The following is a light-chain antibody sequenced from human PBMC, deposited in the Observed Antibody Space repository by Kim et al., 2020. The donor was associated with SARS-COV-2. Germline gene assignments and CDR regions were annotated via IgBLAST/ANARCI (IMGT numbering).Light chain of an antibody. CDR3: QQYYTYPFT. V-gene: IGKV1-8*01. Sequence: ASKGDRVTITCRASQGISNDLAWYQQKPGKAPELLIFTASTLQSGVPSRFSGNGSETDFTLTISCLQSEDFATYYCQQYYTYPFTFGPGTKVDIK. CDR2: TAS. J-gene: IGKJ3*01. CDR1: QGISND.